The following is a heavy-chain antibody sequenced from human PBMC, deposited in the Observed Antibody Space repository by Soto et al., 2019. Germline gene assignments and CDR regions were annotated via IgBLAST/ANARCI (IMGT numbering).Heavy chain of an antibody. V-gene: IGHV4-39*01. D-gene: IGHD4-17*01. CDR1: GGSISSSSYY. J-gene: IGHJ4*02. Sequence: PSETLSLTCTVSGGSISSSSYYWGWIRQPPGKGLEWIGSIYYSGSTYYNPSLKSRVTISVDTSKNQFSLKLSSVTAADTAVYYCARRKDDYGDYADDYWGQGTRVTVSS. CDR3: ARRKDDYGDYADDY. CDR2: IYYSGST.